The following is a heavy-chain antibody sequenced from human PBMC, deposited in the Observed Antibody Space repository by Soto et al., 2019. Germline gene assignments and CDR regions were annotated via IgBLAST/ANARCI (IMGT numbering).Heavy chain of an antibody. CDR3: ARTSEQWVGWFDP. CDR1: GFTFSSYA. CDR2: ISYDGSNK. Sequence: QVQLVESGGGVVQPGRSLRLSCAASGFTFSSYAMHWVRQAPGKGLEWVAVISYDGSNKYYADSVKGRFTISRDNSKNTLYLQMNSLRAEDTAVYYCARTSEQWVGWFDPWGQGTLVTVSS. V-gene: IGHV3-30-3*01. J-gene: IGHJ5*02. D-gene: IGHD6-19*01.